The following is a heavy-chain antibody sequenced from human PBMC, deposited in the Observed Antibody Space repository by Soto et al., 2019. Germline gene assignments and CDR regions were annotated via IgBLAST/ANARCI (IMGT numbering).Heavy chain of an antibody. V-gene: IGHV3-23*01. J-gene: IGHJ4*02. CDR3: AKRDSTGYYYFNY. CDR1: GFTFRSYA. Sequence: EVQLLESGGDLVQPGGSLRLSCAASGFTFRSYAMSWVRQPPGKGLEWVSGIGGSSDSTFYAHSVKGRFTISRDNSKDTLYLQMNSLRAEDTAVYYCAKRDSTGYYYFNYWGQGTLFAVSS. CDR2: IGGSSDST. D-gene: IGHD3-22*01.